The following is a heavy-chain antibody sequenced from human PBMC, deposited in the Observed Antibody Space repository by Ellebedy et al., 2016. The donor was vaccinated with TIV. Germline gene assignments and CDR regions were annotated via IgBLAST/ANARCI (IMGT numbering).Heavy chain of an antibody. CDR1: GYTFTNYY. J-gene: IGHJ4*02. CDR3: ARSSFGNGYYGSIDY. CDR2: INPSGGST. Sequence: AASVKVSCKASGYTFTNYYMHWVRQAPGQGLEWMGKINPSGGSTSNAHHLQGRISMTRDTSTSTVYRELSSLRSEDTAMYYCARSSFGNGYYGSIDYWGQGTLVTVSS. D-gene: IGHD3-3*01. V-gene: IGHV1-46*01.